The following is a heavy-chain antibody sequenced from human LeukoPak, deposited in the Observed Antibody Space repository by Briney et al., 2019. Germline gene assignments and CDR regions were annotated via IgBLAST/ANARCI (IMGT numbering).Heavy chain of an antibody. J-gene: IGHJ4*02. D-gene: IGHD4-17*01. V-gene: IGHV1-18*01. CDR1: GYTFTNYG. CDR3: ATEGGWQPTDYGDNVY. CDR2: ISPYKGDR. Sequence: ASVKVSCKASGYTFTNYGITWVRQAPGQGLEWMGRISPYKGDRNYAQSLQGRVTMTTDTSTSTAYMEVRSLRSDDTAVYYCATEGGWQPTDYGDNVYWGQGTLVTVSS.